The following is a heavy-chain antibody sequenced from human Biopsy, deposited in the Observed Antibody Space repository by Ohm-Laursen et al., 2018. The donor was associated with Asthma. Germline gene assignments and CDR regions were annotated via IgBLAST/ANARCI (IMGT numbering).Heavy chain of an antibody. CDR1: GYTFTSSG. CDR3: ARDEKRDFWSGYSKNWFDP. J-gene: IGHJ5*02. Sequence: GSSVKVSCKASGYTFTSSGISWVRQAPGQGLEWMGWISAYNGNTNYAQKLQGRVTMTTDTSTSTAYMELRSLRSDDTAVYYCARDEKRDFWSGYSKNWFDPWGQGTLVTVSS. D-gene: IGHD3-3*01. V-gene: IGHV1-18*01. CDR2: ISAYNGNT.